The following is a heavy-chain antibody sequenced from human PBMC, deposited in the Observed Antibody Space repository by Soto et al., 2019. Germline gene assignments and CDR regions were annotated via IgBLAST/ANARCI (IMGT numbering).Heavy chain of an antibody. CDR1: GFAFSDSA. CDR3: ARNGRSGSYYEY. CDR2: IRNKANSYTT. D-gene: IGHD1-26*01. J-gene: IGHJ4*02. Sequence: GGSLRLSCAASGFAFSDSAMDWVRQAPGKGLEWVGRIRNKANSYTTDYAASVKGRFTMSRDDSKNSLYLQMNSLKTEDTAVYYCARNGRSGSYYEYWGQGTVVTVSS. V-gene: IGHV3-72*01.